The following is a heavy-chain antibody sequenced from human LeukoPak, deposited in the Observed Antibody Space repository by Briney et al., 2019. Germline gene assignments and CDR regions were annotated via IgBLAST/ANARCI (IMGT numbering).Heavy chain of an antibody. D-gene: IGHD1-1*01. J-gene: IGHJ4*02. V-gene: IGHV1-18*01. CDR1: GYSSTNYG. CDR3: AKGRRVDADDHFDH. CDR2: SSVYNGNT. Sequence: ASVKVSCKASGYSSTNYGISWVRQAPGQGLEWMGWSSVYNGNTNYAQKFQGRVTMTTDTTTSTAYMELRTLISDDTAVYYCAKGRRVDADDHFDHWGQGTLVTVSS.